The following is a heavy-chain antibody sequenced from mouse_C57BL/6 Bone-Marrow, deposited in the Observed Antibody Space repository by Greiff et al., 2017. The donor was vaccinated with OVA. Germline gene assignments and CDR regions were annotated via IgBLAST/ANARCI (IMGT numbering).Heavy chain of an antibody. CDR3: ASYGKRYAMDY. J-gene: IGHJ4*01. CDR1: GFSLTSYG. D-gene: IGHD2-1*01. CDR2: IWSGGST. Sequence: VQLKESGPGLVQPSQSLSITCTVSGFSLTSYGVHWVRQSPGKGLEWLGVIWSGGSTDYNAAFISRLSISKDNSKSQVFFNMNSLQADDTAIYYCASYGKRYAMDYWGQGTSVTVSS. V-gene: IGHV2-2*01.